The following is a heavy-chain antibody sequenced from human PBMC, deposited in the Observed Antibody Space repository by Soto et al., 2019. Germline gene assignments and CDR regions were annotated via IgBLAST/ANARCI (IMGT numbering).Heavy chain of an antibody. D-gene: IGHD1-1*01. V-gene: IGHV1-69*13. J-gene: IGHJ4*02. CDR2: IIPIFGTA. CDR1: GGTFSSYA. Sequence: SVKVSCKASGGTFSSYAISWVRQAPGQGLEWMGGIIPIFGTANYAQKFQGRVTITADESTSTAYMELSSLRSEDKAVYYCASSDKAGTGHLYYFDYWGQGSLVTVSS. CDR3: ASSDKAGTGHLYYFDY.